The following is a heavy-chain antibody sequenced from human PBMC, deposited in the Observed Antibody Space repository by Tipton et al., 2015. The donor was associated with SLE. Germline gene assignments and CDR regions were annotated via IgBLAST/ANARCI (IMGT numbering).Heavy chain of an antibody. V-gene: IGHV4-30-4*01. Sequence: TLSLTCTVSGGSISSGYYYWTWIRQPPGKGLEWIGYIYYNGSTYYNPSLKTRVTISVDRSKNQFSLKLSSVTAADTAVYYCARLVFGSSSRFFQHWGQGTLVTVSS. D-gene: IGHD6-6*01. J-gene: IGHJ1*01. CDR1: GGSISSGYYY. CDR3: ARLVFGSSSRFFQH. CDR2: IYYNGST.